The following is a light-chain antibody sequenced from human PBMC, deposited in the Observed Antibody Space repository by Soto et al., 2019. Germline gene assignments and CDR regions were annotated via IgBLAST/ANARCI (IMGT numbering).Light chain of an antibody. Sequence: QSALTQPPSVSGSPGQSVSISCTGTSSDVGSHNRVSWYQQPPGTAPKLIIYEVTNRPSGVPDRFSGSKSGNTASLTISGLQAEDEADYYCSSYTTISSTSLLFGGGTKLTVL. CDR2: EVT. CDR3: SSYTTISSTSLL. CDR1: SSDVGSHNR. J-gene: IGLJ2*01. V-gene: IGLV2-18*02.